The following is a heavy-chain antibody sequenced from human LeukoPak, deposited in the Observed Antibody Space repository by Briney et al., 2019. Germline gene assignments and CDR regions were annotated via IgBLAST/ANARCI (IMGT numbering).Heavy chain of an antibody. CDR3: ARGRHYYDSSGPAY. Sequence: ASVKVSCKASGYTFTSYGISWVRQAPGQGLEWMGWISAYNGNTNYAQKLQGRVTMTTDTSTSTAYMELRSLRSDDTAVYYCARGRHYYDSSGPAYWGQGTLVTVSS. V-gene: IGHV1-18*01. CDR2: ISAYNGNT. CDR1: GYTFTSYG. J-gene: IGHJ4*02. D-gene: IGHD3-22*01.